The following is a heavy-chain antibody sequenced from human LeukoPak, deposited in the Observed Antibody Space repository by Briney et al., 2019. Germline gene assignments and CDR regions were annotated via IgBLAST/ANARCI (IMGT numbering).Heavy chain of an antibody. V-gene: IGHV3-53*01. Sequence: GSLRLSCAASGFTVSTTFMSWVRQAPGKGLEWVSVLYSSGYTYYADSVKGRFTISRDNSKNTLYLQMSSLRAEDTAIYYCARQVRGDGRGAFDPWGQGTLVTVSS. CDR1: GFTVSTTF. J-gene: IGHJ5*02. CDR3: ARQVRGDGRGAFDP. CDR2: LYSSGYT. D-gene: IGHD2-21*02.